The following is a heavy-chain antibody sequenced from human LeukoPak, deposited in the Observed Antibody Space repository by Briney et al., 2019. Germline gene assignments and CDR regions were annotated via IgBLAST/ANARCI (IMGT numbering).Heavy chain of an antibody. V-gene: IGHV4-39*07. D-gene: IGHD1-26*01. CDR2: ISYSGST. CDR3: ARWVGNRNWFDP. J-gene: IGHJ5*02. Sequence: SETLSLTCTVSGGSISSGSYLWGCIRQSPGKGLEWIGSISYSGSTYYNPSLKTRVTVSVDTSENQFSLKVTSVTAADTAVYYCARWVGNRNWFDPWGQGTLVTVSS. CDR1: GGSISSGSYL.